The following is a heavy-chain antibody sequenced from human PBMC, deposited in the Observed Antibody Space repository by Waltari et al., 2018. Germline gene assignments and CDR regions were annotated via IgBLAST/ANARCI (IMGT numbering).Heavy chain of an antibody. D-gene: IGHD1-1*01. CDR2: IIPILGTA. J-gene: IGHJ6*02. V-gene: IGHV1-69*08. CDR1: GGTFSSYA. Sequence: QVQLVQSGAEVKKPGSSVKVSCKASGGTFSSYAISWVRQAPGQGLEWMGRIIPILGTANYARKFQGRVTITADKSTSTAYMGLSSLRSEDTAVYYCARVSVGGTSYYYYYYGMDVWGQGTTVTVSS. CDR3: ARVSVGGTSYYYYYYGMDV.